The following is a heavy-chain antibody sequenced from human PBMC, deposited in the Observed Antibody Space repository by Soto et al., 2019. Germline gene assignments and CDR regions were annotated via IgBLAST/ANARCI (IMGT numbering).Heavy chain of an antibody. CDR2: IYDSGNT. D-gene: IGHD6-13*01. CDR3: ARGTGAAAGHSNFDY. Sequence: QLQLQESGSGLVNPSQTLSLTCAVSGGSISGSTYSWSWIRQPPGKGLEWIGYIYDSGNTYYNPSLKSQFSISVDRSKNQFSLKLSSVTAADTAVYYCARGTGAAAGHSNFDYWGQGALVTVSS. V-gene: IGHV4-30-2*01. CDR1: GGSISGSTYS. J-gene: IGHJ4*02.